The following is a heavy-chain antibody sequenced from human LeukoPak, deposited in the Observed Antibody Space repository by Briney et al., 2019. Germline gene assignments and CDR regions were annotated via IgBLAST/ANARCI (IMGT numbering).Heavy chain of an antibody. J-gene: IGHJ4*02. CDR2: IYYSGST. Sequence: SETLSLTCTVSGGSISSGDYYWSWIRQPPGKGLEWIGYIYYSGSTYYNPSLKSRVTISVDTSKNQFSLKLSSVTAADTAVYYCARETPQSGYSSSWYDFDYWGQGTLVTVSS. V-gene: IGHV4-30-4*01. D-gene: IGHD6-13*01. CDR3: ARETPQSGYSSSWYDFDY. CDR1: GGSISSGDYY.